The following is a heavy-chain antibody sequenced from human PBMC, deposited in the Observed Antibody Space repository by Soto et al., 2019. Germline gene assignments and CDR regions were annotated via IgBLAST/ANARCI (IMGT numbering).Heavy chain of an antibody. D-gene: IGHD3-22*01. J-gene: IGHJ4*02. CDR1: GGTFSSYA. CDR3: ARRFGGGPYDSSGYYTC. V-gene: IGHV1-69*13. CDR2: IIPIFGTA. Sequence: GASVKVSCKASGGTFSSYAISWVRQAPGQGLEWMGGIIPIFGTANYAQKFQGRVTITADESTSTAYMELSSLRSEDTAVYYCARRFGGGPYDSSGYYTCWGQGTLVTVSS.